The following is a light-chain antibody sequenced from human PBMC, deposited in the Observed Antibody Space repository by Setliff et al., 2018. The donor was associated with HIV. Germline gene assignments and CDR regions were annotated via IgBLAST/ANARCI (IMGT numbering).Light chain of an antibody. CDR2: DVI. V-gene: IGLV2-11*01. Sequence: QSVLTQPRSVSGSPGQSVTISCTGTTSDVGGYNFVSWYQHHPGKAPKLMIYDVIKRPSGVPDLFSGSKSGNTASLTISGLQAEDEADYYCCSYAGSHTFVFGTGTKVTVL. CDR1: TSDVGGYNF. J-gene: IGLJ1*01. CDR3: CSYAGSHTFV.